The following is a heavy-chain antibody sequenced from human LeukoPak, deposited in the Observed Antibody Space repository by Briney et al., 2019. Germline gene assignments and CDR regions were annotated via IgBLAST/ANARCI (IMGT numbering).Heavy chain of an antibody. CDR1: GFTFSSYA. CDR3: AKDPHPHVLRFLEWLLNYFDY. D-gene: IGHD3-3*01. V-gene: IGHV3-23*01. J-gene: IGHJ4*02. CDR2: ISGSGGST. Sequence: GGSLRLSCAASGFTFSSYAMSWVRQAPGKGLEGVAAISGSGGSTYYADSVKGRFTISRDNSKNTLYLQMNSLRAEDTAVYYCAKDPHPHVLRFLEWLLNYFDYWGQGTLVTVSS.